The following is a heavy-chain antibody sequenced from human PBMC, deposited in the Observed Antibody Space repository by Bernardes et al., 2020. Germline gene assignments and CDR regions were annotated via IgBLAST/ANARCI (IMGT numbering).Heavy chain of an antibody. J-gene: IGHJ4*02. CDR1: GGSISGFY. CDR2: IYHSGST. CDR3: ARVGGSGIPTWDY. Sequence: SETLSLTCTVSGGSISGFYWTWLRQPPGKGLEFIGYIYHSGSTSYKPSLKSRVTLSVDTSKNQFYLKLSSVTAADTAVYYCARVGGSGIPTWDYWGQGTLVTVSS. V-gene: IGHV4-59*01. D-gene: IGHD1-26*01.